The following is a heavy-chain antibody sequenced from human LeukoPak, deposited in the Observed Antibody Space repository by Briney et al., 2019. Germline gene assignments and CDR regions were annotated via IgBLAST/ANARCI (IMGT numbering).Heavy chain of an antibody. V-gene: IGHV3-74*01. Sequence: GGSLRLSCAASVFIFSSHCMTWVRQAPRKGLVWVSRIASDGSSTTYADSVKGRFSISRDNAKNTLYLQMNSLRVEDTAVYYCARGRPHGNDYWGQGTLVTVSS. CDR2: IASDGSST. CDR1: VFIFSSHC. J-gene: IGHJ4*02. CDR3: ARGRPHGNDY. D-gene: IGHD4-23*01.